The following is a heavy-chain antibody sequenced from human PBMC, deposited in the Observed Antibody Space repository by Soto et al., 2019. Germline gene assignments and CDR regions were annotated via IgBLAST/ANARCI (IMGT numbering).Heavy chain of an antibody. J-gene: IGHJ4*02. CDR3: ASGGSYGY. V-gene: IGHV3-30-3*01. CDR2: ISYDGSNK. Sequence: QVQLVESGGGVVQPGRSLRLSCPASGFTFSSYAMHWVRQAPGKGLEWVAVISYDGSNKYYADSVKGRFTISRDNSKTTLYLQMTSLRAEDTAVYYGASGGSYGYWGQGTLVTVSS. CDR1: GFTFSSYA. D-gene: IGHD1-26*01.